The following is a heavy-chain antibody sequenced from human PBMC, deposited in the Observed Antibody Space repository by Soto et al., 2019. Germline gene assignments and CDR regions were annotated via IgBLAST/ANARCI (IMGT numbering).Heavy chain of an antibody. V-gene: IGHV4-59*08. Sequence: LSETLSLTCTVSGGSISSYYWSWIRQPPGKGLEWIGYIYYSGSTNYDPSLKSRVTISVDTSKNQFSLNLSSVTAADTAVYYCARRYGSVFDTWGQGAMVTVS. J-gene: IGHJ3*02. CDR1: GGSISSYY. CDR2: IYYSGST. D-gene: IGHD3-10*01. CDR3: ARRYGSVFDT.